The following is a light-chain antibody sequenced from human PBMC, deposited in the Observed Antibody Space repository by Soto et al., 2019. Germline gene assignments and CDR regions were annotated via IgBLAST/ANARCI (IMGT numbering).Light chain of an antibody. Sequence: EIVMTQSPATLSVSPGERATLSCRASQSVSSNLAWYQQKPGQAPRLLIYDSSTRATGIPARFSGSGSGTEFTLTISSLQSEDFAIYYCQQYNNWPETFGQGTNVDIK. CDR1: QSVSSN. CDR3: QQYNNWPET. J-gene: IGKJ1*01. V-gene: IGKV3-15*01. CDR2: DSS.